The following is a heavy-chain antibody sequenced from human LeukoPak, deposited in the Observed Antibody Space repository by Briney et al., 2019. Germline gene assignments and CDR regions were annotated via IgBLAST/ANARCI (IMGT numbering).Heavy chain of an antibody. J-gene: IGHJ4*02. V-gene: IGHV3-23*01. CDR2: ISGSGANT. CDR3: ANSRAYFDY. CDR1: GFTFRNYA. Sequence: PGGSLRLSCAASGFTFRNYAMAWVRQAPGKGLEWVSAISGSGANTYYADSVKGRFTISRDNSKNTLYLQMNSLRAEDTAVYYCANSRAYFDYWGQGTLVTVSS. D-gene: IGHD3-10*01.